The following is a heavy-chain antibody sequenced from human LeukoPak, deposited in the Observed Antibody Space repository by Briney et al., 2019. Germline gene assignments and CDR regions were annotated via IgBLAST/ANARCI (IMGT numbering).Heavy chain of an antibody. D-gene: IGHD1-26*01. V-gene: IGHV3-7*01. CDR1: GFIFTNYF. CDR2: IKHDGSEK. CDR3: ARGPEASY. J-gene: IGHJ4*02. Sequence: GGSLRLSCAASGFIFTNYFMSWVRQAPGKGLEWVASIKHDGSEKYYVDSVRGRFTISRDNTMNSLYLQMNSLRAEDTAVYYCARGPEASYWGQGTLVTVSS.